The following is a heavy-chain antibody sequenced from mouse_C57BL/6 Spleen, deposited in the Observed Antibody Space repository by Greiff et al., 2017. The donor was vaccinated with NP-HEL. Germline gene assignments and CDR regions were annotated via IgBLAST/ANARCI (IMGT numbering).Heavy chain of an antibody. CDR1: GYSITSGYY. Sequence: EVQLQESGPGLVKPSQSLSLTCSVTGYSITSGYYWNWIRQFPGNKLEWMGYISYDGSNNYNPSLKNRISITRDTSKNQFFLKLNSVTTEDTATYYCAREGHDYDDAMDYWGQGTSVTVSS. CDR2: ISYDGSN. V-gene: IGHV3-6*01. J-gene: IGHJ4*01. D-gene: IGHD2-4*01. CDR3: AREGHDYDDAMDY.